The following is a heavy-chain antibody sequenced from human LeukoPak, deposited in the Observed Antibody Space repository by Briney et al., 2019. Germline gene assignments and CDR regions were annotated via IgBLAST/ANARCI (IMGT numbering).Heavy chain of an antibody. Sequence: GGSLRLSCAASGFTFSSYAMSWVRQAPGKGLEWVSAISGSGGSTYYADSVKGRFTISRDNSKNTLYLQMNSLRAGDTAVYYCAKGTAMVVYYFDYWGQGTLVTVSS. V-gene: IGHV3-23*01. J-gene: IGHJ4*02. CDR2: ISGSGGST. CDR3: AKGTAMVVYYFDY. D-gene: IGHD5-18*01. CDR1: GFTFSSYA.